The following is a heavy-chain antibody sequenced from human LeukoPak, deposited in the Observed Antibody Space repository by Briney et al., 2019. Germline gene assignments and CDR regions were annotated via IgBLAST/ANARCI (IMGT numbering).Heavy chain of an antibody. J-gene: IGHJ4*02. CDR3: AKDHRPDSSSWYGFTRWGGVRRYFDY. CDR1: GFTFSSYA. CDR2: ISGSGGST. D-gene: IGHD6-13*01. V-gene: IGHV3-23*01. Sequence: PGGSLRLSCAASGFTFSSYAMSWVRQAPGKGLEWVSAISGSGGSTYYADSVKGRFTISRDNSKNTLCLQMNSLRAEDTAVYYCAKDHRPDSSSWYGFTRWGGVRRYFDYWGQGTLVTVSS.